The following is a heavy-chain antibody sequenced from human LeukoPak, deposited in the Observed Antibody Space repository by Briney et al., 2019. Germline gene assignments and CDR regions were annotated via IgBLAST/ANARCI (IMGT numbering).Heavy chain of an antibody. CDR1: GFTFITFA. V-gene: IGHV3-23*01. CDR2: IGNTGTNT. J-gene: IGHJ4*02. CDR3: AKAPEVVVSPFEY. Sequence: GGSLRLSCAASGFTFITFAMSWVRQTPRKGLEWVSTIGNTGTNTYYADSVRGRFTISRDNSRNTLFLQMNSLGAEDTAVYYCAKAPEVVVSPFEYWGQGTLVTVSS. D-gene: IGHD3-22*01.